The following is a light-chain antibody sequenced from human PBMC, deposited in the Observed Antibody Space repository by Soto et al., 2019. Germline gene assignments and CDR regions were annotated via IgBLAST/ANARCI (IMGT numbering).Light chain of an antibody. CDR2: SNN. CDR3: AAWDDSLNGFWV. J-gene: IGLJ3*02. Sequence: QSVLTQPHSASGTPGQRVTLSCSGSSSNIGSNTVNWYQQLPGTAPKLLIYSNNQRPSGVPDRFSGSKSGTSASLAISGLQSEDEADYYCAAWDDSLNGFWVFGGGTTVTVL. CDR1: SSNIGSNT. V-gene: IGLV1-44*01.